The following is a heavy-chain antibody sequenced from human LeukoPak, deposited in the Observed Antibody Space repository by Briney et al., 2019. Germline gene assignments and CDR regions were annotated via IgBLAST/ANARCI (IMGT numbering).Heavy chain of an antibody. J-gene: IGHJ3*02. CDR3: ARARGLYDSSGYPLDAFDI. CDR1: GGSISSYY. CDR2: IYYSGST. Sequence: SETLSLTCTVSGGSISSYYWSWIRQPPGKGLEWIGYIYYSGSTNYNPSLKSRVTISVDTSKNQFSLKLSSVTAADTAVYYCARARGLYDSSGYPLDAFDIWGHGTMVTVSS. V-gene: IGHV4-59*01. D-gene: IGHD3-22*01.